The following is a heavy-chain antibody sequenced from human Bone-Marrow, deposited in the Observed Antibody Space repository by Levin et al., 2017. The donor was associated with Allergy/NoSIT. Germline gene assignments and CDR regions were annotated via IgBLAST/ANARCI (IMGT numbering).Heavy chain of an antibody. CDR2: IFYSGST. CDR3: ARSVAGEFDY. J-gene: IGHJ4*02. D-gene: IGHD3-10*01. Sequence: SQTLSLTCTVSGGSISGYYWSWVRQPPGKGLEWVGHIFYSGSTNYNPSLKSRVTISINTSKNQYSLNLTSVTAADTAFYCCARSVAGEFDYWGQGTLVTVSS. V-gene: IGHV4-59*01. CDR1: GGSISGYY.